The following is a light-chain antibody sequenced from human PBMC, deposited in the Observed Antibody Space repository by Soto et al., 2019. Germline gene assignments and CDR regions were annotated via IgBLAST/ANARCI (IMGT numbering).Light chain of an antibody. V-gene: IGLV2-14*01. CDR1: SSDVGGYNY. J-gene: IGLJ1*01. CDR3: CSFTTSSTYV. CDR2: DAT. Sequence: QSVLTQPASVSGSPGQSITISCTGTSSDVGGYNYVSWYQQYPGKAPKAMIYDATNRPSGVSNRFSGSRSGNTASLTISGLQAEHEADYYCCSFTTSSTYVFGTGTKVTVL.